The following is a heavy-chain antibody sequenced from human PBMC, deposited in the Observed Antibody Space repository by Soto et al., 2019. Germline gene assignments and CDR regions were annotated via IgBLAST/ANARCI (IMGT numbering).Heavy chain of an antibody. J-gene: IGHJ4*02. CDR1: GYTFTSFG. CDR2: FRSEIGPT. V-gene: IGHV1-18*04. D-gene: IGHD4-17*01. Sequence: ASVKVSCKASGYTFTSFGVSWVRQAPGQGPECLGWFRSEIGPTAYSYKPQARGSMTEDASPTTFYLHLWSLRSDDTAVYYCTRYLFFISPSTVTTDAYWVQGTLVTDSS. CDR3: TRYLFFISPSTVTTDAY.